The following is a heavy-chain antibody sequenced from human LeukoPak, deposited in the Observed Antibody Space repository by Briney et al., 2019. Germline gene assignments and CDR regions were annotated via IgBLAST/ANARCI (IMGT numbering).Heavy chain of an antibody. Sequence: ASVKVSCKASGYTFTSYGISWVRQAPGQGLEWMGWISAYNGNTNYAQKLQGRVTMTTDTSTSTAYMELRSLRSDDTAVYYCARVYSDILTGYYADYWGQGTLVTVSS. D-gene: IGHD3-9*01. V-gene: IGHV1-18*01. CDR1: GYTFTSYG. CDR3: ARVYSDILTGYYADY. CDR2: ISAYNGNT. J-gene: IGHJ4*02.